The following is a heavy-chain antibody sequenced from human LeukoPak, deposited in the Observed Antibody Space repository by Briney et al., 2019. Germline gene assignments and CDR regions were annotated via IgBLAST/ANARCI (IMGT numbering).Heavy chain of an antibody. D-gene: IGHD3-10*01. CDR2: IDWDDDK. Sequence: SGPALVKPTQTLTLTCTFSGFSLSTSGMCVSWIRQPPGKALEWLARIDWDDDKYYSTSLKTRLTISKDTSKNRVVLTMTNMDPVDTATYYCARIRSGDLYFDYWGQGTLVTVSS. J-gene: IGHJ4*02. V-gene: IGHV2-70*11. CDR1: GFSLSTSGMC. CDR3: ARIRSGDLYFDY.